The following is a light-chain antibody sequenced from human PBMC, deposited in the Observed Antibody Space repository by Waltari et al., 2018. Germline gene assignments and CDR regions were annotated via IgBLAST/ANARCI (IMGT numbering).Light chain of an antibody. Sequence: IEMTQSPATLSVSPGERVTPSCRASQSVGNNLAWYQQRPGPAPRLLIYGASTRATDISDRFSGSGSGTDFTLTISALQSEDLAVYYCHQYNHWPTFTFGQGTKLQIE. J-gene: IGKJ2*01. CDR3: HQYNHWPTFT. CDR2: GAS. V-gene: IGKV3-15*01. CDR1: QSVGNN.